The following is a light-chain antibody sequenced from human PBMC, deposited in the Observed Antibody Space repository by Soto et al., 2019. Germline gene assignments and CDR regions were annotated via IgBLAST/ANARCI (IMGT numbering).Light chain of an antibody. CDR2: GAS. CDR1: QSVSTK. J-gene: IGKJ3*01. Sequence: EIAMTQSPATLSVSPGERVTLSCRASQSVSTKLAWYQQKPGQAPRLLIYGASTRATGVPARFSGSGSGTEFTLTVSSLQSEDFALYYCQQYGDSPFTFGPGTRVD. CDR3: QQYGDSPFT. V-gene: IGKV3-15*01.